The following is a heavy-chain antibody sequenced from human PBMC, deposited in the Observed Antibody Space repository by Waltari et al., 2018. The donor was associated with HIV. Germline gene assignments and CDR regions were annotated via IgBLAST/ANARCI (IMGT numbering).Heavy chain of an antibody. V-gene: IGHV3-23*01. J-gene: IGHJ3*02. D-gene: IGHD6-13*01. CDR3: AKDKAAARAFDI. CDR1: GFTFTNYA. CDR2: ISGGGTKT. Sequence: EVQLLESGGGLVQPGGSLRISCVASGFTFTNYAMNWVRLAPGTGLEWVSAISGGGTKTYDADSVKGRFTISRDNSKNTVYLQMNSLRVEDTAIYYCAKDKAAARAFDIWGQGTMVTVSS.